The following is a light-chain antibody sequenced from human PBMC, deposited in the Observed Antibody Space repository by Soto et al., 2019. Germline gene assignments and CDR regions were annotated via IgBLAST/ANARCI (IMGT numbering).Light chain of an antibody. Sequence: DIQMTQSPSTLSVSVGDRVTITCRASQSFSTWLAWYQQKPGKAPKLLIYRTSTLKNGVPSRFSGSGSGTEFTLTITSLQPDDFATYYCQEYSRYPYTFGQGTQLEIK. V-gene: IGKV1-5*03. J-gene: IGKJ2*01. CDR3: QEYSRYPYT. CDR2: RTS. CDR1: QSFSTW.